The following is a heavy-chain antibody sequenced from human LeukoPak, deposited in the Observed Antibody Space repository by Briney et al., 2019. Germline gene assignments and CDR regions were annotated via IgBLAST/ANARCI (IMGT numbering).Heavy chain of an antibody. D-gene: IGHD3-22*01. CDR1: GFTFSSHP. Sequence: GGSLRLSRSRSGFTFSSHPMHWVRQAPGKGLEYVSAISFDGGSTYYADSVKRRFTISRDNSKNTLYLQMSSLRVEDTAVYYCVKALYDSGGYYYAYWGQGALVTVSS. J-gene: IGHJ4*02. V-gene: IGHV3-64D*06. CDR2: ISFDGGST. CDR3: VKALYDSGGYYYAY.